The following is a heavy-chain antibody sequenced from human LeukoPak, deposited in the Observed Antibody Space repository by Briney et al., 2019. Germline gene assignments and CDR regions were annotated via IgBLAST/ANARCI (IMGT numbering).Heavy chain of an antibody. D-gene: IGHD3-9*01. CDR3: ARFKAFYDILTGGIDP. CDR2: IYYSGST. CDR1: GGSISSYY. Sequence: SETLSLTCTVSGGSISSYYWSWIRQPPGKGLEWIGHIYYSGSTNYNPSLKSRVTISVDTSKNQFSLKLSSVTAADTAVYYCARFKAFYDILTGGIDPWGQGTLVTVSS. V-gene: IGHV4-59*01. J-gene: IGHJ5*02.